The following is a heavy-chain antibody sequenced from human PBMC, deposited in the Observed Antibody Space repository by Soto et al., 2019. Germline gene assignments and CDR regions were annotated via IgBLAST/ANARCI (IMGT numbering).Heavy chain of an antibody. CDR3: GRDPGGGQYYEGGGYYYTGGNWFDP. CDR1: GYTFTDNY. CDR2: INPKSGGT. Sequence: QVHLVQSETEVKKPGASVKVSCKASGYTFTDNYMHWVRQAPGQGLEWMGWINPKSGGTNYAQKFQGRVTMTRDTPVSTAYRELSRLTADDTAVYYCGRDPGGGQYYEGGGYYYTGGNWFDPWGQGTLVTVSS. D-gene: IGHD3-22*01. J-gene: IGHJ5*02. V-gene: IGHV1-2*02.